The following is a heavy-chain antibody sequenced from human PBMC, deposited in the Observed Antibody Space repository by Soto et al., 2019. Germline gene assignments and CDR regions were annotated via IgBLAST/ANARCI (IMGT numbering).Heavy chain of an antibody. J-gene: IGHJ2*01. CDR3: ARDRRDSSGYSSYYYFDL. CDR1: GGSISSYY. Sequence: SETLSLTCPVSGGSISSYYWSWIRQPPGKGLEWIGYIYYSGSTNYNPSLKSRVTISVDTSKNQFSLKLSSVTAADTAVYYCARDRRDSSGYSSYYYFDLWGRGTLVTVSS. D-gene: IGHD3-22*01. V-gene: IGHV4-59*01. CDR2: IYYSGST.